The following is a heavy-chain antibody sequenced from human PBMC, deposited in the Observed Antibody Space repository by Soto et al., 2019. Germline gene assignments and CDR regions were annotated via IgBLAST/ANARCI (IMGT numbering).Heavy chain of an antibody. CDR3: ARDRTTYSYGMDF. J-gene: IGHJ6*02. Sequence: SETLSLTCAVYGGSFSGYYWGWIRQPPGKGLEWIGEINHSGSTNYNPSLKSRVTISVDTSKNQFSLKLSSVTGADTAVYYCARDRTTYSYGMDFWGPGTTVTVSS. CDR2: INHSGST. D-gene: IGHD2-2*01. V-gene: IGHV4-34*01. CDR1: GGSFSGYY.